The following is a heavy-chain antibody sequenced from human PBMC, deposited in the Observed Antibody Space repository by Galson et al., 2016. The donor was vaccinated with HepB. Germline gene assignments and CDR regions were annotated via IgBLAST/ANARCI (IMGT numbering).Heavy chain of an antibody. CDR1: GFTFGNYA. J-gene: IGHJ4*02. Sequence: SLRLSCATSGFTFGNYAISWFRQAPGKGLEWVGFIRSKAYGGTAEYAASVKARFTISRDDSKSIAYLQMNSLKTEDTAVYYCTRARGYSFGYSDYWGQGTLVTVSS. CDR3: TRARGYSFGYSDY. V-gene: IGHV3-49*03. CDR2: IRSKAYGGTA. D-gene: IGHD5-18*01.